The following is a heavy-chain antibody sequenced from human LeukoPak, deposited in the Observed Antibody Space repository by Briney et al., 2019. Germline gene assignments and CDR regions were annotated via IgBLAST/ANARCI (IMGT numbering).Heavy chain of an antibody. D-gene: IGHD6-6*01. V-gene: IGHV3-21*01. CDR3: GRVGGRSKAAKGDAFDI. J-gene: IGHJ3*02. CDR1: GFTFSSYS. CDR2: ISSGSTYM. Sequence: PGGSLRLSCAASGFTFSSYSMNWVRQAPGKGLEWVSSISSGSTYMYYADSVKGRFTIARDNAQNSMYLQMNSLRPEDTAVYYCGRVGGRSKAAKGDAFDIWGQGTMVVVSS.